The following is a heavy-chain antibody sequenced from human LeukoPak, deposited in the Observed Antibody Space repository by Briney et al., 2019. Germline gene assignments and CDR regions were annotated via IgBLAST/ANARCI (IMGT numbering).Heavy chain of an antibody. D-gene: IGHD3-10*01. CDR1: GGTFSRYA. V-gene: IGHV1-69*04. J-gene: IGHJ4*02. CDR2: IIPILGIA. Sequence: SVKVSCKASGGTFSRYAISWVRQAPGQGLEWMGRIIPILGIANYAQKFQGRVTITADKSTSTAYMELSSLRSEDTAVYYCAAHVFYGSGSYYNSWGQGTLVTVSS. CDR3: AAHVFYGSGSYYNS.